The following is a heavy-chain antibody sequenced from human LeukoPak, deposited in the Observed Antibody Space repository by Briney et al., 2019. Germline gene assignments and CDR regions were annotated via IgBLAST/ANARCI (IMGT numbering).Heavy chain of an antibody. J-gene: IGHJ5*02. CDR2: FDPEDGET. CDR1: GYTLTELS. Sequence: ASVKVSCKVSGYTLTELSMHWVRQAPGKGLEWMGGFDPEDGETIYAQKFQGRVTMTEDTSTDTAYMELSSLRSEDTAVYYCATSQSTYDSSGYYYNWFDPWGQGTLVTVSS. CDR3: ATSQSTYDSSGYYYNWFDP. D-gene: IGHD3-22*01. V-gene: IGHV1-24*01.